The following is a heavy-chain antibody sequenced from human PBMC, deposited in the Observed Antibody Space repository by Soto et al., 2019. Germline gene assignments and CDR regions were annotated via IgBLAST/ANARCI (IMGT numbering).Heavy chain of an antibody. D-gene: IGHD2-15*01. Sequence: GASVKVSCKASGYTFTTYYLHWLRQAPGQGLEWMGVINPSGGDTTYAQKFQGRVTMTSDTSTSTVYMELSSLRSEDTAVYYCTRPPRLYCSGGSCFDYWGQGTLVNVSS. J-gene: IGHJ4*02. V-gene: IGHV1-46*03. CDR1: GYTFTTYY. CDR2: INPSGGDT. CDR3: TRPPRLYCSGGSCFDY.